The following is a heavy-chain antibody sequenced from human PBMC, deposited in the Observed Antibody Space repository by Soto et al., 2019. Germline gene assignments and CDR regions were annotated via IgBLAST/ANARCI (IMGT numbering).Heavy chain of an antibody. J-gene: IGHJ6*02. CDR3: ARFSGSYYYAMDV. CDR1: GVSFSSYY. V-gene: IGHV4-59*12. CDR2: IYYSGST. D-gene: IGHD6-19*01. Sequence: SETLSLTCTVSGVSFSSYYWSWIRQPPGKGLEWIGYIYYSGSTYYKPSLKRRVTISVDTSKNQFSLQLKSVTAADTALYYCARFSGSYYYAMDVWGQGSTVTVSS.